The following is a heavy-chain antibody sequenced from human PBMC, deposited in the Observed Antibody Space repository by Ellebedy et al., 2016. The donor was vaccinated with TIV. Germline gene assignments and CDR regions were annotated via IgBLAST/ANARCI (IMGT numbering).Heavy chain of an antibody. CDR1: GGNFTGYA. CDR3: ARSMADIVVVAAAWYFDL. Sequence: SVKVSCKASGGNFTGYALSWVRQAPGQGLEWMGGIIPIFGVVDYAQRFQGRVTITADESTSTAYMELGGLRSEDTATYYCARSMADIVVVAAAWYFDLWGRGTQVIVSS. CDR2: IIPIFGVV. J-gene: IGHJ2*01. D-gene: IGHD2-15*01. V-gene: IGHV1-69*13.